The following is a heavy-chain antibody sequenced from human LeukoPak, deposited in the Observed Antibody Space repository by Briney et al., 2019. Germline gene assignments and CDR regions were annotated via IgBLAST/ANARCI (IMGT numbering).Heavy chain of an antibody. V-gene: IGHV4-61*02. CDR3: ARDSYYYGSGSYPLDY. Sequence: SETLSLTCTVSGASISSGSYYWSWIRQPAGKGLEWIGRIYTSGYTNYNPSLKSRVTMSVDTSKNQFSLNMSSVTAADTAVYYCARDSYYYGSGSYPLDYWGQGTLVTVSS. CDR1: GASISSGSYY. J-gene: IGHJ4*02. D-gene: IGHD3-10*01. CDR2: IYTSGYT.